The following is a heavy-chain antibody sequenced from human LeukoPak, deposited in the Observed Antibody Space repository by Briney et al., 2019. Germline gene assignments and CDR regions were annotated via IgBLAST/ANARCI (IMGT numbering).Heavy chain of an antibody. CDR3: ARKEGGQLVNTRRWFDP. J-gene: IGHJ5*02. CDR1: GGSISSSSYY. CDR2: IYYSGST. Sequence: SETLSLTCTVSGGSISSSSYYWGWIRQPPGKGLEWIGTIYYSGSTYYNPSLKSRVTISVDTSKKHFSLQLRSVTAADTAVYYCARKEGGQLVNTRRWFDPWGQGTLVTVSS. V-gene: IGHV4-39*02. D-gene: IGHD6-13*01.